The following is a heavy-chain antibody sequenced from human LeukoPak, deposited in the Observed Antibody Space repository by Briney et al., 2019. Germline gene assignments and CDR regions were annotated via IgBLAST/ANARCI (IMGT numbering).Heavy chain of an antibody. CDR1: GGSISSGGYY. V-gene: IGHV4-31*03. J-gene: IGHJ4*02. CDR3: ARAAYSGSYHSDY. CDR2: IYYSGST. D-gene: IGHD1-26*01. Sequence: SETLSLTCTVSGGSISSGGYYWSWIRQHPGKGLEWIGYIYYSGSTYYNPSLKSRVTISVDTSKNQFSLKLSSVTAADTAVYYCARAAYSGSYHSDYWGQGTLATVSS.